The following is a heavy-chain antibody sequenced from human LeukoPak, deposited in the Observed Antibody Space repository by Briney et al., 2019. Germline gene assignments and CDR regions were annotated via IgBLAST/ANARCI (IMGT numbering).Heavy chain of an antibody. Sequence: PSQTLSLTCAVSGGSISSGGYSWSWIRQPPGKGLGWIGYIYHSGSTYYNPSLKSRVTISVDRSKNQFSLKLSSVTAADTAVYYCARGKGWADWFDPWGQGTLVTVSS. CDR2: IYHSGST. CDR1: GGSISSGGYS. CDR3: ARGKGWADWFDP. J-gene: IGHJ5*02. D-gene: IGHD6-19*01. V-gene: IGHV4-30-2*01.